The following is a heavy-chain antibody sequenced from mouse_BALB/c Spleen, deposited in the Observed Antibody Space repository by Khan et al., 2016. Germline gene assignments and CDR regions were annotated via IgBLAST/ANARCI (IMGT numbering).Heavy chain of an antibody. V-gene: IGHV14-3*02. J-gene: IGHJ3*01. Sequence: VQLQQSGAELVKPGASVKLSCTASGFNIKDTYMHWVKQRPEQGLEWIGRIDPANGNTKYDPKFQGKATITADTSSNTAYLQLSSLTSEDTAVYYGAGSPYDYDVGFAYWGQGTLVTVSA. D-gene: IGHD2-4*01. CDR2: IDPANGNT. CDR3: AGSPYDYDVGFAY. CDR1: GFNIKDTY.